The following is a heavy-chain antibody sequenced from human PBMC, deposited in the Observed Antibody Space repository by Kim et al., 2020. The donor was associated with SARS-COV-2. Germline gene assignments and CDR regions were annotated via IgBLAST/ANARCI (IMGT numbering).Heavy chain of an antibody. CDR1: GIPFSNAW. CDR3: TTVSMR. Sequence: GGSLRLSCEVSGIPFSNAWFNWVRQVPGKGLEWVGRIKSKSDGGTADLAAPVKGRFAISRDDSKTRWYLLMNSLRTDDSAVYYCTTVSMRWGQGTLVTVS. D-gene: IGHD2-2*01. V-gene: IGHV3-15*07. J-gene: IGHJ4*01. CDR2: IKSKSDGGTA.